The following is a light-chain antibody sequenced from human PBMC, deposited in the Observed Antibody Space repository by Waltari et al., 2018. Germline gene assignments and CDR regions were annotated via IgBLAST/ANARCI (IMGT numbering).Light chain of an antibody. CDR1: IGHSSNI. V-gene: IGLV4-69*01. CDR2: VNSDGSH. CDR3: QTGGHGTWV. Sequence: QLFLTQSPSPSASLGPPPQLPCTLPIGHSSNIIAWLQQQPEKGPRYLMKVNSDGSHSKGDEIPDRFSGSSSGAERYLTISSVQSEDEADYYCQTGGHGTWVFGGGTTLTVL. J-gene: IGLJ3*02.